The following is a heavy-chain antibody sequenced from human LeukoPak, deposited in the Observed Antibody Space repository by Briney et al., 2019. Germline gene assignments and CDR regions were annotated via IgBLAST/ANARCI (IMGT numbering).Heavy chain of an antibody. Sequence: SETLSLTCTVSGGSISSSSYYWGWIRQPPGKGLEWIGSIYYSGSTYYNPSLKSRVTISVDTSKNQFSLKLSSVTAADTAVYYCARGVAAAGQIHSDYWGQGTLVTVSS. CDR3: ARGVAAAGQIHSDY. CDR2: IYYSGST. J-gene: IGHJ4*02. V-gene: IGHV4-39*07. D-gene: IGHD6-13*01. CDR1: GGSISSSSYY.